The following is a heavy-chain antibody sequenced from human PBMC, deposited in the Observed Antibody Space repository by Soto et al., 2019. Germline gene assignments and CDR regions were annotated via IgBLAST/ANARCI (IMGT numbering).Heavy chain of an antibody. V-gene: IGHV3-21*01. CDR1: GFAFSSYS. Sequence: PGGSLRLSCAASGFAFSSYSMNWVRQAPGKGLEWVSSISSSSSYIYYADSVKGRFTISRDNAKNSLYLQMNSLRAEDTAVYYCARDRPGRLRLGDFDYWGQGTLVTVSS. CDR3: ARDRPGRLRLGDFDY. CDR2: ISSSSSYI. J-gene: IGHJ4*02. D-gene: IGHD5-12*01.